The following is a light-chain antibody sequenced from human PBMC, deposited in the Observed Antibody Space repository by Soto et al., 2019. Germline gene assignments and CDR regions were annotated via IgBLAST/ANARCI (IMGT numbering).Light chain of an antibody. CDR2: AAS. CDR1: LSVNSW. V-gene: IGKV1D-12*01. CDR3: QQANSFPPT. Sequence: DIQMTQSPSSVSASVGDRVTITCRASLSVNSWLAWYQQRPGKAPKLLIYAASSLQTGVPSRFSGSGSGTDFTLTVSSLQPEDVATYYCQQANSFPPTFGGGTKVDIK. J-gene: IGKJ4*01.